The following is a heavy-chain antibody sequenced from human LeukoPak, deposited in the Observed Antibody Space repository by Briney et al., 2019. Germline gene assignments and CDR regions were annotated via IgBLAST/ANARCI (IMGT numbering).Heavy chain of an antibody. J-gene: IGHJ4*02. D-gene: IGHD2-15*01. V-gene: IGHV4-59*08. CDR1: GGSLSGSS. CDR2: LYHSGST. CDR3: ARVNEMVAASTSAFDY. Sequence: PSETLSLTCTVSGGSLSGSSWTWIRQPPRKGLEWIGYLYHSGSTSYNPSLKSRLTISVNTSKSQFSLNLSSVTAADTAVYFCARVNEMVAASTSAFDYWGKGILVTVSA.